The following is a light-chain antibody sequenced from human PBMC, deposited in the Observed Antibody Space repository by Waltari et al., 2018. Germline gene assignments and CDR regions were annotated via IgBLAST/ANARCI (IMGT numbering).Light chain of an antibody. Sequence: QSALTQPASVSGSPGQSITISCTGTSRDVGGYNYASWYQQHHGKAPKLMIYDVSNRPSGVSNRFSGSKSGNTASLTISGLQAEDEADYYCSSYTSSSVVFGGGTKLTVL. V-gene: IGLV2-14*03. CDR2: DVS. CDR1: SRDVGGYNY. J-gene: IGLJ2*01. CDR3: SSYTSSSVV.